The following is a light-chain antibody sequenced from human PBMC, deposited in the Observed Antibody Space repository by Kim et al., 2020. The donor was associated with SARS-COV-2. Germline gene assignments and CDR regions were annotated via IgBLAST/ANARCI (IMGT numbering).Light chain of an antibody. CDR2: WAS. J-gene: IGKJ2*03. Sequence: DIVMTQSPDSLAVSLGERATLNCKSSQTVLYNSNNKNYLAWYQQKPGQASKLLIYWASIRESVVSDRFSGSGSETDFTLTISSLQAEDVAVYYCQQYYSTPPSFGQGTKLEI. V-gene: IGKV4-1*01. CDR3: QQYYSTPPS. CDR1: QTVLYNSNNKNY.